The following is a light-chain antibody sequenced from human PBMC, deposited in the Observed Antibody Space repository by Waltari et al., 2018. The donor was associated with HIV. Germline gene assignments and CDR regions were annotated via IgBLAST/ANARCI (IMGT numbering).Light chain of an antibody. V-gene: IGLV2-23*02. Sequence: QSALTQPASVSGSPGQSITISCTGITTDVSSSNLVSWYQHHPGKAPKLMIFEVDKRPSGVSNRFSGSKSGNTASLTITGLQAEDEADYYGGSYASSSTFVVFGGGTNRTVL. J-gene: IGLJ2*01. CDR3: GSYASSSTFVV. CDR1: TTDVSSSNL. CDR2: EVD.